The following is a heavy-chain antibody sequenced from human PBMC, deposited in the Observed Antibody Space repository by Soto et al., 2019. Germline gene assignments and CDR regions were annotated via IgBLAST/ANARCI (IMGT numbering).Heavy chain of an antibody. J-gene: IGHJ5*02. CDR2: ISYHGSNK. CDR3: AREGPGDFWSRFDD. CDR1: GFTFNSFA. Sequence: QVHLVESGGGVVQPGRSLRLSCAASGFTFNSFAMHWVRQAPGKGLEWVAVISYHGSNKHYADSVEGRFTISRDNSKNTVYLQMHSLRGEDTAVYYCAREGPGDFWSRFDDWGQGTLVTVSS. D-gene: IGHD3-3*01. V-gene: IGHV3-30-3*01.